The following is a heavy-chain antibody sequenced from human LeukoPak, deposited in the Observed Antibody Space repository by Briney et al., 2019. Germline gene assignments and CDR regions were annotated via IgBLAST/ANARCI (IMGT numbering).Heavy chain of an antibody. D-gene: IGHD6-19*01. J-gene: IGHJ3*02. CDR2: INPNSGGT. Sequence: GASVNVSCKASGYTFTGYYMHWVRQAPGQGLEWMGWINPNSGGTNYAQKFQGWVTMTKDTSISTAYMELSRLRSDDTAVYYCARRFRYSSGWGAFDIWGQGTMVTVSS. CDR1: GYTFTGYY. V-gene: IGHV1-2*04. CDR3: ARRFRYSSGWGAFDI.